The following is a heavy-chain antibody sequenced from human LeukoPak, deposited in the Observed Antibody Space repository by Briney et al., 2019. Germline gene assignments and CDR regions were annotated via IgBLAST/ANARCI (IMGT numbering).Heavy chain of an antibody. CDR1: GFTFSSYC. D-gene: IGHD1-26*01. CDR3: ARWGGLDV. Sequence: GGSLRLSCAASGFTFSSYCMNWARQAPGKGLEWVASINHNGNVNYYVDSVKGRFTISRDNAKNSLYLQMSNLRPEDTAVYFCARWGGLDVWGQGATVTVSS. CDR2: INHNGNVN. J-gene: IGHJ6*02. V-gene: IGHV3-7*03.